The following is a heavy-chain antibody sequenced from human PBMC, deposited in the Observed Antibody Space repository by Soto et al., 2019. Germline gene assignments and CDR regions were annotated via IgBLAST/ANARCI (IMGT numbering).Heavy chain of an antibody. J-gene: IGHJ5*02. Sequence: QVPLVQSGAEVKKPGSSVTFSCKASGGTFRSYAIHWVRQAPGQGLEWMGGIIPMYGPAKYAQRFQGRVTITADESTTTVYMELTSLTSQDTAVYYCARVTSMVRGVIDNWFDPWGHGTLVTVSS. CDR2: IIPMYGPA. V-gene: IGHV1-69*01. D-gene: IGHD3-10*01. CDR3: ARVTSMVRGVIDNWFDP. CDR1: GGTFRSYA.